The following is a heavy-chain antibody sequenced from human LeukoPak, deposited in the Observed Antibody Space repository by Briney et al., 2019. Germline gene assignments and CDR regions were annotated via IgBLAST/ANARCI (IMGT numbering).Heavy chain of an antibody. CDR3: TTFVVGSCCSDYYDSSGYDH. D-gene: IGHD3-22*01. V-gene: IGHV3-15*01. CDR1: EFTFSNAW. CDR2: INSKTDGGTT. Sequence: GGPLRLSCGASEFTFSNAWMSWVRQSPGKGLEWVGRINSKTDGGTTDYAAPVKARFTISRDDSKTTLCLQMNSLKTEDTAVYYCTTFVVGSCCSDYYDSSGYDHWGQGTLVTVSS. J-gene: IGHJ4*02.